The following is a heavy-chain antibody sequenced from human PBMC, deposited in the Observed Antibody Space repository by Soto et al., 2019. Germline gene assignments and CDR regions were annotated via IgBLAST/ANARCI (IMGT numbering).Heavy chain of an antibody. J-gene: IGHJ5*02. D-gene: IGHD2-2*03. V-gene: IGHV1-18*04. CDR3: ARVDIVVVPAPMGKFDP. Sequence: ASVKVSCKASGYTFTSYGISWVRQAPGQGLEWMGWISAYNGNTNYAQKLQGRVTMTTDTSTSTAYMELRSLRSDDTAVYYCARVDIVVVPAPMGKFDPWGQGTLVTVSS. CDR2: ISAYNGNT. CDR1: GYTFTSYG.